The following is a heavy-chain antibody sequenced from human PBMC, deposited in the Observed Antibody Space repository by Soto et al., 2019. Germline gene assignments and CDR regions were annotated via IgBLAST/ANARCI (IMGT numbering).Heavy chain of an antibody. CDR3: AKDDGAYCSGGSCYSDY. J-gene: IGHJ4*02. D-gene: IGHD2-15*01. V-gene: IGHV3-23*01. CDR1: VFTFSSYA. CDR2: ISGSGGST. Sequence: PWWSLRLSCSASVFTFSSYAMSWFRQAPGKGLEWVSAISGSGGSTYYADSVKGRFTISRDNSKNTLYLQMNSLRAEDTAVYYCAKDDGAYCSGGSCYSDYWGQGTLVTVSS.